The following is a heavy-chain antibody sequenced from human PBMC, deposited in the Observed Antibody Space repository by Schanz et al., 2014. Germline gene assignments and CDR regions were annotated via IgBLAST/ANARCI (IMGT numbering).Heavy chain of an antibody. CDR1: GFTVSNNY. D-gene: IGHD2-15*01. Sequence: EVQLVESGGGLVQPGGSLRLSCAASGFTVSNNYMSWVRQAPGKGLECVSIIYSDGSTYYVDSVKGRFIISRDNSKNTVDLQMNSLRAEDTAVYYCARDPGGTKTHGLWGQGTLVTGSS. J-gene: IGHJ4*02. CDR3: ARDPGGTKTHGL. CDR2: IYSDGST. V-gene: IGHV3-66*01.